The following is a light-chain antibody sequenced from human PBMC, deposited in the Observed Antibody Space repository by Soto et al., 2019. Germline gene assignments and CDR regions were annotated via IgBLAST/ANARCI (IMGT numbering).Light chain of an antibody. Sequence: PEEIVTLSCSASQSVSSNLAWYQQKPGQAPRLLIYGASTRATGIPDRFSGSGSGTDFTLSISRLEPEDFAVYYCQSYGSSRTFGQGTKVDIK. CDR1: QSVSSN. CDR2: GAS. CDR3: QSYGSSRT. V-gene: IGKV3-20*01. J-gene: IGKJ1*01.